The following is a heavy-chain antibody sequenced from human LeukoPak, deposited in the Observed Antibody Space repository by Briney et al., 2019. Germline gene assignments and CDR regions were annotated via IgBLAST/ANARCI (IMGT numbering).Heavy chain of an antibody. J-gene: IGHJ3*02. CDR2: ISGSGGST. D-gene: IGHD3-16*01. V-gene: IGHV3-23*01. CDR1: GFSFSSYW. Sequence: GGSLRLSCAASGFSFSSYWMSWVRQAPGKGLEWVSAISGSGGSTYYADSVKGWFTISRDNSKNTLYLQMNSLRAEDTAVYYCARGGIVEDAFDIWGQGTMVTVSS. CDR3: ARGGIVEDAFDI.